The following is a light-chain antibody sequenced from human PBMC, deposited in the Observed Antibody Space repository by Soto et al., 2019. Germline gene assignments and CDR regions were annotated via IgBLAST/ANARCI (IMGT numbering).Light chain of an antibody. Sequence: DIQITHSPSSLSASVVEGVTITFRASQTINIYVNWYQQKAGKAPKLLIHSGSSLQSGVPSRFSGSGSGTDFTLTISSLQPEDFASYYCQQSYSTPNFGQGTRLEI. V-gene: IGKV1-39*01. CDR2: SGS. J-gene: IGKJ5*01. CDR1: QTINIY. CDR3: QQSYSTPN.